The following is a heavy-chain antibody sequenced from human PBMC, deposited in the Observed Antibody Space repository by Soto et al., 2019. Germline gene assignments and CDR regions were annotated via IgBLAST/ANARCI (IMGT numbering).Heavy chain of an antibody. Sequence: PGGSLRLSCAASGFTFSSYAMSWVRQAPGKGLEWVSAISGSGGSTYYADSVKGRFTISRDNSKNTLYLQMNSLRAEDTAVYYCAKDLVDIVVEVAAMFDYWGQGTLVTVSS. D-gene: IGHD2-15*01. CDR1: GFTFSSYA. CDR2: ISGSGGST. CDR3: AKDLVDIVVEVAAMFDY. J-gene: IGHJ4*02. V-gene: IGHV3-23*01.